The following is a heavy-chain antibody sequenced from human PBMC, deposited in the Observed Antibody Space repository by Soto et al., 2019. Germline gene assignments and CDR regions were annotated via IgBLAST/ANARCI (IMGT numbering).Heavy chain of an antibody. D-gene: IGHD2-15*01. CDR2: IYYSGST. CDR3: ARVDCSGGSCLFAY. V-gene: IGHV4-59*01. CDR1: GGSISSYY. J-gene: IGHJ4*02. Sequence: PSETLSLTCTVSGGSISSYYWSWIRQPPGKGLEWIGYIYYSGSTNYNPSLKSRVTISVDTSKNQFSLKLSSVTAADTAVYYCARVDCSGGSCLFAYWGQGTLVTVSS.